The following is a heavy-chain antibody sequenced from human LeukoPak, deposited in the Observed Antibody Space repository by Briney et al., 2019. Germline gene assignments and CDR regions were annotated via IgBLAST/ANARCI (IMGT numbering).Heavy chain of an antibody. CDR3: AREEYSGSYFSSYYYMDV. Sequence: ASVKVSCKASGYTFTGYYMHWVRQAPGQGLEWVGRINPNSGGTNYAQKFQGRVTMTRDTSISTAYMELSRLRSDDTAVYYCAREEYSGSYFSSYYYMDVWGQGTLVTVSS. J-gene: IGHJ6*03. CDR2: INPNSGGT. CDR1: GYTFTGYY. V-gene: IGHV1-2*06. D-gene: IGHD1-26*01.